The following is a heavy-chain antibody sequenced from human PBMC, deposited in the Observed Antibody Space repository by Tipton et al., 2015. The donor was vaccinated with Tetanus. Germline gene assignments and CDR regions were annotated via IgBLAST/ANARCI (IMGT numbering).Heavy chain of an antibody. CDR3: ARHGSSYWYFAL. Sequence: TLSLTCAVSGGSFSGYYWSWIRQTPGKGLEWIGEINHSGSTNYNPSLKSRVTMSVDTSINQISLKLSSVTAADTATYYCARHGSSYWYFALWGRGTLVTVSS. D-gene: IGHD2-2*01. CDR2: INHSGST. V-gene: IGHV4-34*01. J-gene: IGHJ2*01. CDR1: GGSFSGYY.